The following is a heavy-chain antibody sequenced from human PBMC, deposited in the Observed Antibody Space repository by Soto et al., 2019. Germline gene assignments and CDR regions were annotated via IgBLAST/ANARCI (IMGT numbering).Heavy chain of an antibody. CDR1: GGSVSSGGYY. CDR3: ARLYYDILTGYYLFDY. Sequence: TLSLTCTVSGGSVSSGGYYWSWIRQHPGKGLEWIGYIYYSGSTYYNPSLKSRVTISVDTSKNQFSLKLSSVTAADTAVYYCARLYYDILTGYYLFDYWGQGTLVTVSS. CDR2: IYYSGST. V-gene: IGHV4-31*03. D-gene: IGHD3-9*01. J-gene: IGHJ4*02.